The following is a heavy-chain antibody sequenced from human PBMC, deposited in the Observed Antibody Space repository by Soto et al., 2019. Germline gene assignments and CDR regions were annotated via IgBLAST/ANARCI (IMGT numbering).Heavy chain of an antibody. D-gene: IGHD1-1*01. CDR1: GYTFTNYG. J-gene: IGHJ4*02. V-gene: IGHV1-18*01. CDR3: ATFLQLRPLGY. CDR2: ITTYNGNT. Sequence: VQLVQSGGEVKKPGASVNVSCKTSGYTFTNYGISWVRQAPGQGLEFMGWITTYNGNTNYAQKFQDRVTMTRDTSTSTAYTELRSLRSDDTAMYYCATFLQLRPLGYWGQGTLVTVSS.